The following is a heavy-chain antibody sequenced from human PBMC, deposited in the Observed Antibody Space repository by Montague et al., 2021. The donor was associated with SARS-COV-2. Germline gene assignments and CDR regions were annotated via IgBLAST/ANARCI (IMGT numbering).Heavy chain of an antibody. CDR1: GGSISSGSYY. CDR2: IYTSGTT. CDR3: ARAHSGSWAHLDN. J-gene: IGHJ4*02. V-gene: IGHV4-61*02. D-gene: IGHD5-12*01. Sequence: TLSLTCTVSGGSISSGSYYWSWIRQPAGKGLEWIGRIYTSGTTDYSFSLKSRVTISVDTSKNQFSLKLTSVTAADTAVYYCARAHSGSWAHLDNWGQGNLFTVAS.